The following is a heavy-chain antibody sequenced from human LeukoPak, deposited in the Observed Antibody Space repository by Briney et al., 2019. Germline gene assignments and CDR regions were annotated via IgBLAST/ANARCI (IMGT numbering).Heavy chain of an antibody. J-gene: IGHJ6*02. CDR1: GFTFSSYA. CDR3: AKDIGESRKPSIAAAGPYYYYGMDV. CDR2: ISGSGGST. D-gene: IGHD6-13*01. V-gene: IGHV3-23*01. Sequence: GGSLRLSCAASGFTFSSYAMSWGRQAPGKGLEWVSAISGSGGSTYYADSVKSRFTISRDNSKNTLYLQMNSLRAEDTAVYYCAKDIGESRKPSIAAAGPYYYYGMDVWGQGTTVTVSS.